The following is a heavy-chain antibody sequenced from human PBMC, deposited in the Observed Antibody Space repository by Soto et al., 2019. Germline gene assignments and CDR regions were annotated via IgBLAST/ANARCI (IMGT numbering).Heavy chain of an antibody. J-gene: IGHJ4*02. D-gene: IGHD3-10*01. CDR1: GYTFTGYY. Sequence: QVQLVQSGAEVKKPGASVKVSCKASGYTFTGYYMHWVRQAPGQGLEWMGWINPNSGGTNYAQKFQGWVTMTRDTSISTAYMELSRLRSDDTAVYYCARAPSLLWFGELSLYFDYWGQGTLVTVSS. CDR2: INPNSGGT. V-gene: IGHV1-2*04. CDR3: ARAPSLLWFGELSLYFDY.